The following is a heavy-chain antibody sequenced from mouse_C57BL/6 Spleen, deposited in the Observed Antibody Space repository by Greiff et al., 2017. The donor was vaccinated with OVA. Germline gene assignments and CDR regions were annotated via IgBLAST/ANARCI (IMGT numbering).Heavy chain of an antibody. J-gene: IGHJ3*01. CDR2: ISYSGST. D-gene: IGHD2-5*01. Sequence: EVKVEESGPGMVKPSQSLSLTCTVTGYSITSGYDWHWIRHFPGNKLEWMGYISYSGSTNYNPSLKSRISITHDTSKNHFFLKLNSVTTEDTATYYCARGGSNYGAWFAYWGQGTLVTVSA. V-gene: IGHV3-1*01. CDR3: ARGGSNYGAWFAY. CDR1: GYSITSGYD.